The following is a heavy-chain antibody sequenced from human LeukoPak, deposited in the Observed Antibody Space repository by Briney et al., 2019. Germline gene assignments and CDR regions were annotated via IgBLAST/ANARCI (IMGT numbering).Heavy chain of an antibody. Sequence: ASVKVSCKASGFTFTNYAISWARQAPGQGLEWLAWISVDNGNTNYIRNLQGRVTLTTDTSTGTAYMELRNLRSDDTAVYYCARDSWARAYDIDHWGQGTLVTVSS. V-gene: IGHV1-18*01. CDR1: GFTFTNYA. D-gene: IGHD5-12*01. CDR3: ARDSWARAYDIDH. CDR2: ISVDNGNT. J-gene: IGHJ5*02.